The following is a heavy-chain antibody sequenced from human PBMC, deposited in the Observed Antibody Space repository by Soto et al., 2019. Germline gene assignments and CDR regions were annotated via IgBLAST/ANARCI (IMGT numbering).Heavy chain of an antibody. J-gene: IGHJ6*02. V-gene: IGHV1-69*13. CDR1: GYTFTSYA. D-gene: IGHD6-13*01. Sequence: ASVKVSCKASGYTFTSYAISWVRQAPGQGLEWMGGIIPIFGTANYAQKFQGRVTITADESTSTAYMELSSLRSEDTAVYYCARVGPLSSSWAGVYYYGMDVWGQGTTVTVSS. CDR2: IIPIFGTA. CDR3: ARVGPLSSSWAGVYYYGMDV.